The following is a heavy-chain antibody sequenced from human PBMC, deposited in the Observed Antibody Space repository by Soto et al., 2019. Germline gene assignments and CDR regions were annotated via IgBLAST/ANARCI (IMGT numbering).Heavy chain of an antibody. CDR2: IKEDGTQT. CDR1: GFSLSGFW. CDR3: VRGEGGWETY. J-gene: IGHJ4*02. V-gene: IGHV3-7*02. Sequence: GGSLRLSCVVSGFSLSGFWMSWVRQAPGKGLEWVANIKEDGTQTYYVDSVKGRFTISRDNAKNTLYLQMNSLRAEDTAVYYCVRGEGGWETYWGQGTLVTVSS. D-gene: IGHD6-19*01.